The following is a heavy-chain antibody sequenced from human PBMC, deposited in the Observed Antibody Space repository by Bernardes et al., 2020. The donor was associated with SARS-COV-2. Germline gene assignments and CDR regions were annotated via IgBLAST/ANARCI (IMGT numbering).Heavy chain of an antibody. J-gene: IGHJ3*02. V-gene: IGHV3-49*04. CDR1: GFMFGDYA. Sequence: GGSLRLSCTASGFMFGDYAMSWVRQAPGKGLEWLGFIRNKADGGTTQYAASVRGRFTISRDDSKSIAYLQMNSLITEDTAVYYCTRDHLPNDASDIWGQGTMVTVSS. CDR3: TRDHLPNDASDI. CDR2: IRNKADGGTT.